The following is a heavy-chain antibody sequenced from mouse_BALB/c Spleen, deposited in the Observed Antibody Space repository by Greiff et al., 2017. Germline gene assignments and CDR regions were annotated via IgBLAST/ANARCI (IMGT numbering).Heavy chain of an antibody. CDR3: ARNCPMVTTRCWYFDV. CDR2: IWSGGST. CDR1: GFSLTSYG. V-gene: IGHV2-4-1*01. J-gene: IGHJ1*01. Sequence: QVQLKESGPGLVQPSQSLSITCTVSGFSLTSYGVHWVRQSPGKGLEWLGVIWSGGSTDYNAAFISRLSISKDNSKSQVFFKMNSLQADDTAIYYCARNCPMVTTRCWYFDVWGAGTTVTVSS. D-gene: IGHD2-2*01.